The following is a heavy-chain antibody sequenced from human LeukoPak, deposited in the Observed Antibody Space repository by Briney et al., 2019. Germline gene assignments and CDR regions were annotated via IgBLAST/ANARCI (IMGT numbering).Heavy chain of an antibody. D-gene: IGHD2-2*01. J-gene: IGHJ4*02. CDR1: GSSISSDFY. V-gene: IGHV4-38-2*02. CDR3: TREKASAVHY. CDR2: IYHSGVS. Sequence: PSETLSLTCAVSGSSISSDFYWGWVRQPPGKGLEWIGTIYHSGVSYLNPSLKSRLTISVDTSKNQFSLKLYSVTAADTAAYYCTREKASAVHYWGQEILVTVSS.